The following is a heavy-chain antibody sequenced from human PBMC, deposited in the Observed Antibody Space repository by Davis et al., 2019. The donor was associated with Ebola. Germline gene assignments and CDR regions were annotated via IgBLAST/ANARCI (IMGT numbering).Heavy chain of an antibody. CDR1: GGSISSRSYY. CDR2: IYYSGST. CDR3: ARRDSSGPYGENAFDI. Sequence: MPSETLSLTCTVSGGSISSRSYYWGWIRQPPGKGLEWTGSIYYSGSTYYNPSLKSRVTISVDTSKNQFSLKLSSVTAADTAVYYCARRDSSGPYGENAFDIWGQGTMVTVSS. D-gene: IGHD3-22*01. J-gene: IGHJ3*02. V-gene: IGHV4-39*01.